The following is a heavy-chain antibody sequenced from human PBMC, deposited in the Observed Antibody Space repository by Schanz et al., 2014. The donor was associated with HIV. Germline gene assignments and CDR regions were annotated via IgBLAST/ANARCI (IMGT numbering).Heavy chain of an antibody. Sequence: VQLVESGGGLVQPGGLLRLSCAASGFTFSGFAMSWVRQTPGKGLEWVAVISYDGTKKHYADSVKGRFTISRDNSKNTLYLQMNSLRAEDAAVYYCAKDGSPPWGTYRNNWFDSWGQGTLVTVSS. J-gene: IGHJ5*01. V-gene: IGHV3-30*18. CDR3: AKDGSPPWGTYRNNWFDS. CDR2: ISYDGTKK. D-gene: IGHD3-16*02. CDR1: GFTFSGFA.